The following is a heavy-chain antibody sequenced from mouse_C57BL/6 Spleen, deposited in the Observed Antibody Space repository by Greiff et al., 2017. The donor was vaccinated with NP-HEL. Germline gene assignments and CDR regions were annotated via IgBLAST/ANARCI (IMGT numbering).Heavy chain of an antibody. CDR1: GYAFSSSW. V-gene: IGHV1-82*01. CDR2: IYPGDGDT. J-gene: IGHJ4*01. D-gene: IGHD2-10*01. Sequence: VKLQESGPELVKPGASVKISCKASGYAFSSSWMNWVKQRPGKGLEWIGRIYPGDGDTNYNGKFKGKATLTADKSSSTAYMQLSSLTSEDSAVYFCARSGLLAMDYWGQGTSVTVSS. CDR3: ARSGLLAMDY.